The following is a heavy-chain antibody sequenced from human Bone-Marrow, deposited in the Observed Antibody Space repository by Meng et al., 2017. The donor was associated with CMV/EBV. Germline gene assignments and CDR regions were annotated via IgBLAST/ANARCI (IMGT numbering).Heavy chain of an antibody. CDR3: ARMYYDFWSGYYETIYYFDY. V-gene: IGHV3-30-3*01. CDR1: GCTFSSYA. J-gene: IGHJ4*02. D-gene: IGHD3-3*01. Sequence: GESLKISCAASGCTFSSYAMHWVRQAPGKGLEWVAVISYDGSNKYYADSVKGRFTISRDNSKSTLYLQMNSLRAEDTAVYYCARMYYDFWSGYYETIYYFDYWGQGTLVTVAS. CDR2: ISYDGSNK.